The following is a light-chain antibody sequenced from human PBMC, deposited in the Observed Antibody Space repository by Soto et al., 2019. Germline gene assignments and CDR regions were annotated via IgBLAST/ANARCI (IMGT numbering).Light chain of an antibody. CDR3: QQSYSTPLYT. V-gene: IGKV1-39*01. Sequence: DIQMTQSPSSLSASVGDRVTITCRASQSISSYLNWYQQKPEKAPKLLIYAASSLQSGVPSRFSGSGSGTDFTLTISSLQPEDFATYYCQQSYSTPLYTFGRGTKLEIK. J-gene: IGKJ2*01. CDR2: AAS. CDR1: QSISSY.